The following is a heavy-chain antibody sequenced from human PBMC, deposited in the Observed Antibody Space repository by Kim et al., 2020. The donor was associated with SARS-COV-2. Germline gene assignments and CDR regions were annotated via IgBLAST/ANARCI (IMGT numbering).Heavy chain of an antibody. CDR3: ASFGGRYAFDI. D-gene: IGHD3-10*01. CDR2: ISSSSSYI. J-gene: IGHJ3*02. V-gene: IGHV3-21*01. Sequence: GGSLRLSCAASGFTFSSYSMNWVRQAPGKGLEWVSSISSSSSYIYYADSVKGRFTISRDNAKNSLYLQMNSLRAEDTAVYYCASFGGRYAFDIWGQGTMVTVSS. CDR1: GFTFSSYS.